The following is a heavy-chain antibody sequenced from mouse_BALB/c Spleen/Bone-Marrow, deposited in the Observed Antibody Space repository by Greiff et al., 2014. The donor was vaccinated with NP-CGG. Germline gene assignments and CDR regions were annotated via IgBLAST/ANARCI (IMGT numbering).Heavy chain of an antibody. CDR3: TRDYDWVPDY. CDR1: GYTFTSYW. V-gene: IGHV1S22*01. D-gene: IGHD1-1*01. J-gene: IGHJ2*01. Sequence: LQQPGSELVGPGASVKLSCKASGYTFTSYWMHWVKQRPGQGLEWIGNIYPGSGSTNYDEKFKSKATLTVDTSSSTAYMQPSSLTSEDSAVYYCTRDYDWVPDYWGQGTTLTVSS. CDR2: IYPGSGST.